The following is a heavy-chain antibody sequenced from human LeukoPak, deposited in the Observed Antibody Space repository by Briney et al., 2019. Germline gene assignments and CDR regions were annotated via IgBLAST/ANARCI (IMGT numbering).Heavy chain of an antibody. CDR2: IDPRGGTT. V-gene: IGHV1-46*02. CDR3: ARSHSSWYFFDY. Sequence: ASVKVSSKASGYTFNGFYLHWVRQAPGQGLECMGIIDPRGGTTTYAQKFQGRVTMTRDTSTSTVYMELSGLRSEDTALYYCARSHSSWYFFDYWGQGTLVTVSS. CDR1: GYTFNGFY. D-gene: IGHD6-13*01. J-gene: IGHJ4*02.